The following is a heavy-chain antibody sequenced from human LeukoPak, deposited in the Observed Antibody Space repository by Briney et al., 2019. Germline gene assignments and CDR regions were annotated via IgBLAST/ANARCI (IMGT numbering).Heavy chain of an antibody. J-gene: IGHJ4*02. CDR2: IYYSGST. Sequence: PSETLSLACTVSGGSISSYYWSWIRQPPGKGLEWIGYIYYSGSTNYNPSLKSRVTISVDTSKNQFSLKLSSVTAADTAVYYCARDNLSGFDYWGQGTLVTVSS. D-gene: IGHD2/OR15-2a*01. CDR3: ARDNLSGFDY. CDR1: GGSISSYY. V-gene: IGHV4-59*01.